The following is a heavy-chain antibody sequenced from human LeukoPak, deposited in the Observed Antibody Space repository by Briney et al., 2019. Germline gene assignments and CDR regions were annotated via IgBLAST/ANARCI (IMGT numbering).Heavy chain of an antibody. CDR1: GFTFSSYG. V-gene: IGHV3-30*02. Sequence: PGGSLRLSCAASGFTFSSYGMHWVRQAPGKGLEWVAFIRYDGSNKYYADSVKGRFTISRDSSKNTLYLQMNSLRAEDTAVYYCAKDSGVVARPHGAFDIWGQGTMVTVSS. D-gene: IGHD3-22*01. CDR3: AKDSGVVARPHGAFDI. CDR2: IRYDGSNK. J-gene: IGHJ3*02.